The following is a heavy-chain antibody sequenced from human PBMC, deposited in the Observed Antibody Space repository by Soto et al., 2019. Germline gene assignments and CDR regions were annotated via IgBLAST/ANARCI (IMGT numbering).Heavy chain of an antibody. V-gene: IGHV1-18*01. D-gene: IGHD5-12*01. CDR3: AREGVAPYYYYGMDV. CDR2: ISTYNGDT. CDR1: GYTFTSYA. J-gene: IGHJ6*02. Sequence: ASVKVSCKASGYTFTSYAMHLVRQAPGQRLEWMGWISTYNGDTNYAQTFQGRVTMTTDTSTSTVHMEVRSLRSDDTAVYYCAREGVAPYYYYGMDVWGQGTPVNVSS.